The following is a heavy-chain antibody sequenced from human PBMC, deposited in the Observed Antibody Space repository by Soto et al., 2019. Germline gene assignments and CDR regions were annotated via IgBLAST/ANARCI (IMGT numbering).Heavy chain of an antibody. CDR3: ARGDYVDWLFSNCFDP. CDR1: GGSFSGYC. V-gene: IGHV4-34*01. J-gene: IGHJ5*02. Sequence: ASETLSLTCAVYGGSFSGYCWNWIRQPPGKGLEWIGEINHSGSTKYNPSLKSRVTISVDTSKNQFSLKLSSVTAADTAVYYCARGDYVDWLFSNCFDPWGQGTLVTVSS. CDR2: INHSGST. D-gene: IGHD3-9*01.